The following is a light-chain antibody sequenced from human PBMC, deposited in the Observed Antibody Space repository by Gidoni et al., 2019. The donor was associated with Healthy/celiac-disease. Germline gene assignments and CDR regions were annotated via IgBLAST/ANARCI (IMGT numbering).Light chain of an antibody. V-gene: IGKV3D-15*01. CDR2: GAS. Sequence: IVMTQSPATLSVSPGERATLSCRASQSVSSNLAWYQQKPGQAPRLLIYGASTRATGIQDRFSGSGSWTEFTLTISSLQSEEFAVYYCQQYNNWPGTFGQGTKLEIK. CDR3: QQYNNWPGT. J-gene: IGKJ2*01. CDR1: QSVSSN.